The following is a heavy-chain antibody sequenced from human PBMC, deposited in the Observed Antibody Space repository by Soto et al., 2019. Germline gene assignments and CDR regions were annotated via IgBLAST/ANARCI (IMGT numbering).Heavy chain of an antibody. CDR3: VREGEGVNWGWPDY. V-gene: IGHV3-7*03. Sequence: GGSLRLSCGASGFDFSHFWMTWVRQAPGKGLEWVATINRDGSDKYFADSVKGRFTIFRDNVNTSVYLHVKSLTADDTAVYFCVREGEGVNWGWPDYWGQGTLVTVSS. CDR1: GFDFSHFW. J-gene: IGHJ4*02. CDR2: INRDGSDK. D-gene: IGHD7-27*01.